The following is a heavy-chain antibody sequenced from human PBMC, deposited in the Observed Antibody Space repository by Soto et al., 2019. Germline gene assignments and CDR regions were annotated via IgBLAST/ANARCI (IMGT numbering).Heavy chain of an antibody. CDR2: IKSKTDGGTT. Sequence: GGSLRLSCAASGFTFSNAWMSWVRQAPGKGLEWVGRIKSKTDGGTTDYAAPVKGRFTISRDDSKNTLYLQMNSLKTEDTAVYYCTTDSRSSWYRGPYFQHWGQGTLVTVSS. CDR3: TTDSRSSWYRGPYFQH. CDR1: GFTFSNAW. D-gene: IGHD6-13*01. J-gene: IGHJ1*01. V-gene: IGHV3-15*01.